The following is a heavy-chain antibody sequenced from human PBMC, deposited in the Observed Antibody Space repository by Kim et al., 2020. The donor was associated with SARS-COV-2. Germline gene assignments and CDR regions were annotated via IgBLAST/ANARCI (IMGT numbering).Heavy chain of an antibody. V-gene: IGHV3-30*07. CDR3: AKDHESSGWPTFDY. J-gene: IGHJ4*02. D-gene: IGHD3-22*01. Sequence: YADSVKGRFTVSRDNARNTLYLQMYRLRAEDTALYYCAKDHESSGWPTFDYWGQGTQVTVSS.